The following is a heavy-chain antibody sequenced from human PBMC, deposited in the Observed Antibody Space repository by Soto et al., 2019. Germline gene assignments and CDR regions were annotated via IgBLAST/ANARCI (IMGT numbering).Heavy chain of an antibody. Sequence: SVKVSCKASGGAFSSYAISWVRQAPGQGLEWMGGIIPIFGTANYAQKFQGRVTITADESTSTAYMELSSLRSEDPAVYYCARGYYYDSSGYYTFDYWGQVTLVTVSS. CDR3: ARGYYYDSSGYYTFDY. CDR2: IIPIFGTA. CDR1: GGAFSSYA. J-gene: IGHJ4*02. D-gene: IGHD3-22*01. V-gene: IGHV1-69*13.